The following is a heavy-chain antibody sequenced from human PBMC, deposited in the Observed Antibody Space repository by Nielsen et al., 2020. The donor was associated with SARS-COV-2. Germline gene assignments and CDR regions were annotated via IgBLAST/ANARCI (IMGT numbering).Heavy chain of an antibody. CDR3: TRGFYSQSDC. CDR1: GFAFSVYG. V-gene: IGHV3-48*01. D-gene: IGHD2-15*01. J-gene: IGHJ4*02. Sequence: GGSLRLSCAASGFAFSVYGMNWVRHTPGKGLEWLSYISSGGATMYYADSVKGRFTVSRDNAKNSLYLRMNSLRAEDTAIYYCTRGFYSQSDCWGQGTLVTVSS. CDR2: ISSGGATM.